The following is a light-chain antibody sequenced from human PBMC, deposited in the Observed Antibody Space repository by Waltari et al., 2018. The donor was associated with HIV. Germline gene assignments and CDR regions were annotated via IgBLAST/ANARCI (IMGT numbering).Light chain of an antibody. CDR1: STNVGTQG. CDR3: AAWDSSLSAVV. J-gene: IGLJ2*01. V-gene: IGLV10-54*04. Sequence: QAGLTQPPSVSKGLRQTATLTCTGNSTNVGTQGAAGLQQHQGHPPKLLFYRNNNRPSGISERFSASRSGNTASLTITGLQPEDEADYFCAAWDSSLSAVVFGGGTTLTVL. CDR2: RNN.